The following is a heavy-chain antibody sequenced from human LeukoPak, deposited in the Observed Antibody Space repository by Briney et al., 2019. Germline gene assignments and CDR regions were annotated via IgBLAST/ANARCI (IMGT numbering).Heavy chain of an antibody. V-gene: IGHV3-30*04. CDR3: ARGKDIVVANWFDP. CDR1: GFTFSSYA. CDR2: ISYDGSNK. Sequence: PGRSLRLSCAASGFTFSSYAMHWVRQAPGKGLEWVAVISYDGSNKYHADSVKGRFTISRDNSKNTLYLQMNSLRAEDTAVYYCARGKDIVVANWFDPWGQGTLVTVSS. J-gene: IGHJ5*02. D-gene: IGHD2-2*01.